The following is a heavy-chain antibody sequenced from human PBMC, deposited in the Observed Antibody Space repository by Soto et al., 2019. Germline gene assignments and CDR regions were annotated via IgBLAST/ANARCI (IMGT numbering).Heavy chain of an antibody. V-gene: IGHV1-2*02. CDR1: GYTFTGHY. D-gene: IGHD3-10*01. J-gene: IGHJ6*02. CDR3: ARDLCPLGSGSPCPTFGMDV. Sequence: QVQLVQSGAEVTPPGASVKVSCKASGYTFTGHYMHWVRQVSGRRLESLGWLKPDNGGTYYAPKFQGRVTFTRDSSNTIAYMEMSGLHSDDTAVYFCARDLCPLGSGSPCPTFGMDVWGQGTTVAVTS. CDR2: LKPDNGGT.